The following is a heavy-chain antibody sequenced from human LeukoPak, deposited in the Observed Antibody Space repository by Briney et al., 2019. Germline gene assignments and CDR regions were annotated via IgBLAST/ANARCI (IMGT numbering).Heavy chain of an antibody. V-gene: IGHV1-18*01. CDR2: ISGSSSNT. CDR3: ARATGTWGHDGFDI. CDR1: GYTFMSHG. D-gene: IGHD3-16*01. Sequence: ASVKVSCKAYGYTFMSHGISWVRQAPGQGLEWMGWISGSSSNTNYAQRLQGRVTMTTDTSTTIAYMELRSLRSDDTAVYYCARATGTWGHDGFDIWGQGTMVTVSS. J-gene: IGHJ3*02.